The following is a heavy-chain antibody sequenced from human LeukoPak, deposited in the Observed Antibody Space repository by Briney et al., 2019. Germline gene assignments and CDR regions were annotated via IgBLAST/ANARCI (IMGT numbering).Heavy chain of an antibody. V-gene: IGHV4-4*07. Sequence: SETLSLTCTVSGASISSYYWSWIRQPAGKGLEWIGRIYTSGSTNYNPSLKSRVTMSVDTSKNQFSLKLSSVTAADTAVYYCARLEYSSSRSWFDPWGQGTLVTVSS. CDR3: ARLEYSSSRSWFDP. D-gene: IGHD6-6*01. CDR1: GASISSYY. CDR2: IYTSGST. J-gene: IGHJ5*02.